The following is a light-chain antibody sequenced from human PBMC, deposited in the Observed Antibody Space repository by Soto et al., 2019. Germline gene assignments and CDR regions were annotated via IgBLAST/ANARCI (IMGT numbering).Light chain of an antibody. Sequence: DIQVTQSPSSLSASVEDRVTITCRASQGISSYLAWYQQKPGKAPKLLISTASTLQSGVPSRFSGSGSGTEFTLTISSLQPEDFATYYCQQLNNYPRTFGQGTKVDIK. J-gene: IGKJ1*01. CDR3: QQLNNYPRT. CDR1: QGISSY. CDR2: TAS. V-gene: IGKV1-9*01.